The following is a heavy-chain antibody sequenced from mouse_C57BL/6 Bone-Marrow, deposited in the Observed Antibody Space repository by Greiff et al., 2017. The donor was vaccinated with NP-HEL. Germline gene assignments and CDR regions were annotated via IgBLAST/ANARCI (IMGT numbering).Heavy chain of an antibody. CDR1: GYTFTSYW. CDR2: IYPSDSDT. J-gene: IGHJ2*01. D-gene: IGHD2-4*01. CDR3: ARGITTAFDY. V-gene: IGHV1-61*01. Sequence: VQLQQPGAELVRPGSSVKLSCKASGYTFTSYWMDWVQQRPGQGLEWIGNIYPSDSDTHYTQKFKDKSTLTVDKSSSTDYMQLSSLKSEDSAVYYCARGITTAFDYWGQGTTLTVSS.